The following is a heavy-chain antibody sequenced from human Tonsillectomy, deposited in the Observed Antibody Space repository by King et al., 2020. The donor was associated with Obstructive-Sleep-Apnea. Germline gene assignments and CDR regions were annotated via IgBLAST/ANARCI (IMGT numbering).Heavy chain of an antibody. Sequence: VQLVESGGGVVQPGRSLRLSCAASGFTFSNYAMHWVRQAPGKGLEWVVVISYDGSKKYYADSVKGRFTISRDNSKNTLYLQMNSLRAEDTAVYYCARGDAFDIWGQGTMVTVSS. CDR2: ISYDGSKK. J-gene: IGHJ3*02. V-gene: IGHV3-30*04. CDR1: GFTFSNYA. CDR3: ARGDAFDI.